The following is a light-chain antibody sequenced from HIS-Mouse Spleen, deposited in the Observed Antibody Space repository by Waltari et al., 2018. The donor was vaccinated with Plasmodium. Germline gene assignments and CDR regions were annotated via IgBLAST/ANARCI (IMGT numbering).Light chain of an antibody. Sequence: SYELTQPPSVSVSPGQTARITFSGDALPKKYAYCYQQKSGQAPVLVIYEDSKRPSGIPERFSGSSSGTMATLTISGAQVEDEADYYCYSTDSSGNHRVFGGGTKLTVL. CDR3: YSTDSSGNHRV. J-gene: IGLJ3*02. CDR1: ALPKKY. V-gene: IGLV3-10*01. CDR2: EDS.